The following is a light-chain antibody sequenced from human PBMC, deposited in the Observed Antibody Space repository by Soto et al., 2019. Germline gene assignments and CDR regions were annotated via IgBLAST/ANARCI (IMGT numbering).Light chain of an antibody. CDR2: DVS. CDR1: GSDVGGYNY. Sequence: QSVLTQPASVSGSPEQSITISCTGIGSDVGGYNYVSWYQQHPGKAPKVMIYDVSNRPSGVSNRFSGSKSGNTASLTISGLQAEDEADYYCSSYTSASTPLVFGGGTKVTVL. CDR3: SSYTSASTPLV. J-gene: IGLJ2*01. V-gene: IGLV2-14*01.